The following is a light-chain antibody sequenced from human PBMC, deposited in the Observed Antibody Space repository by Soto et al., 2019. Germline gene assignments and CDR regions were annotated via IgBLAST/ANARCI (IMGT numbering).Light chain of an antibody. V-gene: IGKV3-20*01. J-gene: IGKJ1*01. Sequence: EIVLTQSPGTLSLSPGERTTLSCRASQSVSSSYLAWYQQKPGQAPRLLLYGASSRATGIPARFSGSGSGRDFTLAIGRLGPEDIAVYYFQQYGISPPTFGQGTKVEI. CDR1: QSVSSSY. CDR3: QQYGISPPT. CDR2: GAS.